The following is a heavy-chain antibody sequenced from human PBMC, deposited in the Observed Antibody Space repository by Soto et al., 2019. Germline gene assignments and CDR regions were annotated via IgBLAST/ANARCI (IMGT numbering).Heavy chain of an antibody. Sequence: GESLKISCKGSGYSCTSYWIGWVRQMPGKGLEWMGIIYPGDSDTRYSPSFQGQVTISADRSISTAYLQRSSLKASATAMDYWATYRPPRRDYVWGSYPSLPAYYFDYWGQGTLVTVSS. J-gene: IGHJ4*02. CDR1: GYSCTSYW. D-gene: IGHD3-16*01. CDR3: ATYRPPRRDYVWGSYPSLPAYYFDY. CDR2: IYPGDSDT. V-gene: IGHV5-51*01.